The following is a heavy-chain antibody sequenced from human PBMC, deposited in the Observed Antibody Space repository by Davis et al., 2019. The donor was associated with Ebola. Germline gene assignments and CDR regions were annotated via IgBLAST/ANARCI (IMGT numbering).Heavy chain of an antibody. CDR1: GGSISSYY. Sequence: PSETLSLTCTVSGGSISSYYWSWIRQPPGKGLEWIGYIYYSGSTNYNPSLKSRVTISVDTSKNQFSLKLSSVTAADTAVYYCARDQVRAAAGRPDYYYYYGMDVWGKGTTVTVSS. CDR3: ARDQVRAAAGRPDYYYYYGMDV. D-gene: IGHD6-13*01. CDR2: IYYSGST. J-gene: IGHJ6*04. V-gene: IGHV4-59*01.